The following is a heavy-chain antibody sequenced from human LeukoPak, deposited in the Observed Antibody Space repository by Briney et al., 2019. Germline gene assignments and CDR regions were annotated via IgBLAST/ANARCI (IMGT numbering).Heavy chain of an antibody. Sequence: SETLSLTCAVYGGSFSGYYWSWIRQPPGKGLEWIGEINHSGGTNYNPSLKSRVTISVATSKNQFSLKLSSVTAADTAVYYCARGQVRYYYDSSGYVLKSNWFDPWGQGTLVTVSS. CDR3: ARGQVRYYYDSSGYVLKSNWFDP. CDR1: GGSFSGYY. D-gene: IGHD3-22*01. J-gene: IGHJ5*02. V-gene: IGHV4-34*01. CDR2: INHSGGT.